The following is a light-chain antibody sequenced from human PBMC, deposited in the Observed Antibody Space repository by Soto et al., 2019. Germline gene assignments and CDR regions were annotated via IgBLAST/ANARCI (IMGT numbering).Light chain of an antibody. Sequence: DIQMTQSPSSLSASVGDRVTIACLASQTISSSLNWYQQKPGKAPNLLIYPASSVQSGVPSRFSGSGSGTDFTITISSLQPEYFATYYCQRSDRTPETFGQGTKVEIK. CDR3: QRSDRTPET. J-gene: IGKJ1*01. CDR2: PAS. V-gene: IGKV1-39*01. CDR1: QTISSS.